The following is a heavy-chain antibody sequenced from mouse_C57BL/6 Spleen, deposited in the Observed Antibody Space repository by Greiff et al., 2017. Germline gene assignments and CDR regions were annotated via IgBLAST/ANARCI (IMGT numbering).Heavy chain of an antibody. CDR2: IYPYTGVS. D-gene: IGHD2-3*01. Sequence: DVQLVESGPELVKPGASVKISCKASGYSFTGYYMHWVKQSHGNILDWLGYIYPYTGVSSYHQKFKGKATLTVDKSSSTAYMELRSLTSEDSAVYYFAIGLAYDGYCDDWGQGTTLTVSS. CDR1: GYSFTGYY. J-gene: IGHJ2*01. V-gene: IGHV1-31*01. CDR3: AIGLAYDGYCDD.